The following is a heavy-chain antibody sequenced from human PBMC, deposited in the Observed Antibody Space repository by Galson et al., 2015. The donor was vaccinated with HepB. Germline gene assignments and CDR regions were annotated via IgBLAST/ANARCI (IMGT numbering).Heavy chain of an antibody. V-gene: IGHV3-48*01. D-gene: IGHD5-18*01. Sequence: RLAPGKGLEWVSYIDSVSVNRYYSDSVQGRFTISRDNAKNSLYLQMNGLRAEDTAIYFCARRGYSYGAQSNYFYFGLDVWGQGTTVTVSS. CDR3: ARRGYSYGAQSNYFYFGLDV. J-gene: IGHJ6*02. CDR2: IDSVSVNR.